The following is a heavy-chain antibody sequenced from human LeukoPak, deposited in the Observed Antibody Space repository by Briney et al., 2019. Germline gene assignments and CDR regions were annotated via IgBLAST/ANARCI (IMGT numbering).Heavy chain of an antibody. J-gene: IGHJ5*02. CDR1: AGTFSSYA. Sequence: SVKVSCKASAGTFSSYAISWVRQAPGQGLEWMGGIIPIFGTANYAQKFQGRVTITADESTSTAYMELSSLRSEDTAVYYCARIYGDYGYWFDPWGQGTLVTVSS. CDR3: ARIYGDYGYWFDP. CDR2: IIPIFGTA. D-gene: IGHD4-17*01. V-gene: IGHV1-69*13.